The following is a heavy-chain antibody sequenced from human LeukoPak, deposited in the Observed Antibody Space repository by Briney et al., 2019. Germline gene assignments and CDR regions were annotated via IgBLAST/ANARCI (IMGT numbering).Heavy chain of an antibody. J-gene: IGHJ6*03. CDR1: GFTFSSYW. CDR3: ARGTTGYSSSWYHYYYYYMDV. CDR2: IKQDGSEK. D-gene: IGHD6-13*01. Sequence: GGSLRLSCAASGFTFSSYWMSWVRQAPGKGLEWVANIKQDGSEKYYVDSVKGRFTISRDNAKNSLYLQMISLRAEDTAVYYCARGTTGYSSSWYHYYYYYMDVWGKGTTVTVSS. V-gene: IGHV3-7*01.